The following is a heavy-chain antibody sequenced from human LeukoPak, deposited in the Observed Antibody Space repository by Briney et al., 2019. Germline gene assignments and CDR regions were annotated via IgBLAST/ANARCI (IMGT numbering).Heavy chain of an antibody. V-gene: IGHV4-34*01. D-gene: IGHD3-16*01. Sequence: SETLSLTCAVYGGSFSGYYWSWIRQPQPPGKGLEWIGEINHSGSTKCDPSLKSRVTISVDTSKNQFSLKLSSVTAADTAVYYCARDYRSTIGGEYGMDVWGQGTTVTVSS. CDR1: GGSFSGYY. J-gene: IGHJ6*02. CDR3: ARDYRSTIGGEYGMDV. CDR2: INHSGST.